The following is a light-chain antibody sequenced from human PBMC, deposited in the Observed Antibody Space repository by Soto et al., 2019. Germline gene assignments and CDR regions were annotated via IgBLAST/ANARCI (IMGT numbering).Light chain of an antibody. J-gene: IGKJ2*01. Sequence: DVVMTQSPLSLPVTLGQPASISCRSNQSLVYSDGIAYFSWFQQRPGRSPRRLIYKVSNRDSGVPARFSGSGSGTDFALKISRVEADDVAVYYCQHYNNWPPYTFGQGTKVDIK. CDR1: QSLVYSDGIAY. CDR2: KVS. V-gene: IGKV2-30*01. CDR3: QHYNNWPPYT.